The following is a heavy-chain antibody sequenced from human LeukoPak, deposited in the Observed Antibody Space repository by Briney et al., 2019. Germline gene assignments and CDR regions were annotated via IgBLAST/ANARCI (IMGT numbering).Heavy chain of an antibody. D-gene: IGHD4-11*01. Sequence: ASVKVSCKASGYTFTSYGISWVRQAPGQGLEWMGWISAYNGNTNYAQKLQGRVTMTTDTSTSTAYMELRSLRSDDTAVYYCARDDGERYYSNRDAFDIWGQGTMVTVSS. CDR2: ISAYNGNT. CDR3: ARDDGERYYSNRDAFDI. J-gene: IGHJ3*02. CDR1: GYTFTSYG. V-gene: IGHV1-18*01.